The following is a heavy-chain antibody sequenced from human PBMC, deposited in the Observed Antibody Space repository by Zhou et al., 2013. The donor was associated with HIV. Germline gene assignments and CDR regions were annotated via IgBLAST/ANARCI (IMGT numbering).Heavy chain of an antibody. Sequence: QVQLVQSGAEVKKPGASVKVSCKASGGTFSNYAISWVRQAPGQGLEWMGGIIPMFGAADYAHKFQGRVAITADESTFTGYVELTSLTSDDTAVYYCASDRRLEDRVENALHVWGHGTLVIVSS. D-gene: IGHD3-3*01. V-gene: IGHV1-69*13. CDR2: IIPMFGAA. CDR1: GGTFSNYA. J-gene: IGHJ3*01. CDR3: ASDRRLEDRVENALHV.